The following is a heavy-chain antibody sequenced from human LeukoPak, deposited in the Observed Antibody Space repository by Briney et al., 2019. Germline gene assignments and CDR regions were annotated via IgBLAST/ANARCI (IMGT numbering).Heavy chain of an antibody. D-gene: IGHD6-19*01. CDR2: INSDGSTT. J-gene: IGHJ4*02. CDR3: ARVIYSGWEGELSD. CDR1: GFTSFSYW. V-gene: IGHV3-74*01. Sequence: GGSLRLSCAAPGFTSFSYWMHWVREALGRGLVWVSRINSDGSTTSYADSGRGRFTIYRDNAKNTLYLQMTSLRAEDTAVYYCARVIYSGWEGELSDWGQGTLVTVSS.